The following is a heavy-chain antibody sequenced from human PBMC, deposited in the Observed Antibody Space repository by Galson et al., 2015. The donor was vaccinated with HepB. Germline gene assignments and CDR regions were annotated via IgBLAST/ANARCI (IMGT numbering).Heavy chain of an antibody. CDR2: ITHTRGFM. J-gene: IGHJ4*02. CDR1: GFIFSTYS. Sequence: SLRLSCAASGFIFSTYSMNWVRQAPGKGLEWVSSITHTRGFMYYADSLKGRFTISRDNAKNSLYLQMNSLTAADTAVYYCARPGSTGQVDYWGQGTLVTVSS. D-gene: IGHD1-14*01. V-gene: IGHV3-21*06. CDR3: ARPGSTGQVDY.